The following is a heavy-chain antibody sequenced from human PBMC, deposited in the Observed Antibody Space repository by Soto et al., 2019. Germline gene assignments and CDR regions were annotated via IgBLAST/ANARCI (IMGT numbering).Heavy chain of an antibody. CDR3: ARTFIVATTHSFDY. CDR2: IYHSGST. V-gene: IGHV4-59*08. Sequence: QVQLQESGPGLVKPSETLSLTCTVSGGSISSYYWSWIRQPPGKGLEWIGYIYHSGSTNYNPSLKSRVTISVDTSKNQFSLKLSSVTAADTAVYYCARTFIVATTHSFDYWGQGTLVTVSS. J-gene: IGHJ4*02. CDR1: GGSISSYY. D-gene: IGHD5-12*01.